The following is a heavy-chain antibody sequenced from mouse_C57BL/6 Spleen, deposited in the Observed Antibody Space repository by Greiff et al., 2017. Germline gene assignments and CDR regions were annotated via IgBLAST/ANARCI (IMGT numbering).Heavy chain of an antibody. CDR1: GFTFSNYW. CDR3: TGNWAWFAY. V-gene: IGHV6-3*01. J-gene: IGHJ3*01. Sequence: DVKLQESGGGLVQPGGSMKLSCVASGFTFSNYWMNWVRQSPEQGLEWVAQIRLKADNYATHYAESVKGRFTISRDDSKSSVYLQMNNLRAEDTGIYYCTGNWAWFAYWGQGTLVTVSA. D-gene: IGHD4-1*01. CDR2: IRLKADNYAT.